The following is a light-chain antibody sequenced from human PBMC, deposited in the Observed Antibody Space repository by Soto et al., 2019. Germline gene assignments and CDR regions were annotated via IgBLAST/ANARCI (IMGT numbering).Light chain of an antibody. CDR1: SSDVGTYNL. V-gene: IGLV2-23*01. J-gene: IGLJ2*01. CDR3: CSFAVGSTLV. Sequence: QSALTQPASVSGSPGQSITISCTGTSSDVGTYNLVSWHQHHPGNAPKLIIYEGSKRPSGVSNRFSGSKSGNTASLTISGLQAEDEADYYCCSFAVGSTLVFGGGTKLTVL. CDR2: EGS.